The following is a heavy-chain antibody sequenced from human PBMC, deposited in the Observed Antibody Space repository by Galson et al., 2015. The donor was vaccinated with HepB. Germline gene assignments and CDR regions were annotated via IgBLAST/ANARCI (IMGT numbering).Heavy chain of an antibody. D-gene: IGHD2-15*01. CDR2: ISGSGGST. V-gene: IGHV3-23*01. Sequence: SLRLSCAASGFTFSSYAMSWVRQAPGKGLEWVSTISGSGGSTYYADSVKGRFTISRDNSKKTLYLQVNSLRAEDTAVYYCAKDVGYCGAGSCYSAFDIWGQGTMVTVSS. CDR3: AKDVGYCGAGSCYSAFDI. J-gene: IGHJ3*02. CDR1: GFTFSSYA.